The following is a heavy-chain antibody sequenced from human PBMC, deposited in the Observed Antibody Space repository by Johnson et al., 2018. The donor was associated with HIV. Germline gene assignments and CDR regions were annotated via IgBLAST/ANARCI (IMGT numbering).Heavy chain of an antibody. CDR1: GFRFSSYA. J-gene: IGHJ3*01. Sequence: QLVESGGGVVQPGRSQRLSCVASGFRFSSYAVHWVRQAPGKGLEWVAVISYDGSNKYYAASVKGRFTISRDDSKNSLYLQMNSLKTEDTAVYYCTRVSLPPSYAFDFWGQGTMVTVSS. CDR2: ISYDGSNK. CDR3: TRVSLPPSYAFDF. V-gene: IGHV3-30*04.